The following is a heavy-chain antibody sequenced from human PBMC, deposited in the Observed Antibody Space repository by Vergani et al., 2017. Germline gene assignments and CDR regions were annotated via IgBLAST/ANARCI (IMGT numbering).Heavy chain of an antibody. CDR2: IYYSGST. CDR1: GGSISSSSYY. J-gene: IGHJ6*02. V-gene: IGHV4-39*07. D-gene: IGHD3-10*02. CDR3: ARDYLRDGMDV. Sequence: QLQLQESGPGLVKPSETLSLTCTVSGGSISSSSYYWGWIRQPPGKGLEWIGYIYYSGSTYYNPSLTSRVTISVDTSRNQFSLKLSSVTAADTAVYYCARDYLRDGMDVWGQGTTVTVSS.